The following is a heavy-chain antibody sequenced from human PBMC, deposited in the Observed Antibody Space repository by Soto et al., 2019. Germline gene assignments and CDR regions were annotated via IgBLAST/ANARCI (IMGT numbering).Heavy chain of an antibody. CDR3: ARDMVATMSLYYYYGMDV. CDR1: GFTFSSYA. D-gene: IGHD5-12*01. V-gene: IGHV3-30-3*01. Sequence: PGGSLRLSCAASGFTFSSYAMHWVRQAPGKGLEWVAVISYDGSNKYYADSVKGRFTISRDNSKNTLYLQMNSLRAEDTAVYYCARDMVATMSLYYYYGMDVWGQGTTVTVSS. CDR2: ISYDGSNK. J-gene: IGHJ6*02.